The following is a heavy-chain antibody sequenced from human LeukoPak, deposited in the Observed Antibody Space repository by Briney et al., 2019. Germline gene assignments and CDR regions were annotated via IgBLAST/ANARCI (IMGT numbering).Heavy chain of an antibody. V-gene: IGHV3-23*01. CDR3: AKDSYGQQLVRGAFDI. CDR1: GFTFSDYY. CDR2: ISGSGGST. Sequence: PGGSLRLSCAASGFTFSDYYMSWIRQAPGKGLEWVSAISGSGGSTYYADSVKGRFTISRDNSKNTLYLQMNSLRAEDTAVYYCAKDSYGQQLVRGAFDIWGQGTMVTVSS. D-gene: IGHD6-13*01. J-gene: IGHJ3*02.